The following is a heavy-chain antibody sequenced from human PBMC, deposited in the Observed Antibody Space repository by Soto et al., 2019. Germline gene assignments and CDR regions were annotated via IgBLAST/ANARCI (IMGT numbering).Heavy chain of an antibody. Sequence: SLKVSCKASVGTFSSYAISWVRQAPGQGLEWMGGIIPIFGTANYAQKFQGRVTITADESTSTAYMELSSLRSADTAVYYCASLPKYYYDSTPPSGCGEGTLVTVSS. CDR2: IIPIFGTA. V-gene: IGHV1-69*13. J-gene: IGHJ4*02. D-gene: IGHD3-22*01. CDR3: ASLPKYYYDSTPPSG. CDR1: VGTFSSYA.